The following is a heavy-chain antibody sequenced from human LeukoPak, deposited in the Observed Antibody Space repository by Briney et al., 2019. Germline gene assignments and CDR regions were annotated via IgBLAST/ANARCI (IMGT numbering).Heavy chain of an antibody. J-gene: IGHJ4*02. CDR3: ARENYDSRTFDY. D-gene: IGHD3-22*01. Sequence: GSLRLSCAASGFTFSTYDMHWVRQATGKGLEWVSAIGTAGDTYYPGSVKGRFTISRENAKNSLYLQMNSLRAGDTAVYYCARENYDSRTFDYWGQGTLVTVSS. V-gene: IGHV3-13*01. CDR1: GFTFSTYD. CDR2: IGTAGDT.